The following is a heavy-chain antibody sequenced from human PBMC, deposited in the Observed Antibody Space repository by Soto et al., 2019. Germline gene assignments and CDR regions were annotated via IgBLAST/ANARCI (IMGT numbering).Heavy chain of an antibody. CDR1: GFTFSSCA. J-gene: IGHJ4*02. Sequence: GGSLRLSCAASGFTFSSCAMSWVRQAPGKGLEWVSAISAGGGSAYHADSVKDRFTISRDNSKNTLYLQVNSLRAEDTAVYYCTKANDYSSDFWGQGTLVTVSS. V-gene: IGHV3-23*01. CDR2: ISAGGGSA. CDR3: TKANDYSSDF. D-gene: IGHD4-4*01.